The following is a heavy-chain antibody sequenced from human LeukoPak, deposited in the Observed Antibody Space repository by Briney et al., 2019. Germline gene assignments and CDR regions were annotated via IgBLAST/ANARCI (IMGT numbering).Heavy chain of an antibody. V-gene: IGHV4-39*01. CDR1: GGATSSSNYY. Sequence: TSETLSLTCTVSGGATSSSNYYWAWIRQPPGKGLEWLGSIFYSGTTHYNPSLNSRVTISIDTSKNQFSLKLSSVTAADTSVYYCARLSNYGGHSGDGYWGQGTLVTVSS. CDR3: ARLSNYGGHSGDGY. J-gene: IGHJ4*02. CDR2: IFYSGTT. D-gene: IGHD4-23*01.